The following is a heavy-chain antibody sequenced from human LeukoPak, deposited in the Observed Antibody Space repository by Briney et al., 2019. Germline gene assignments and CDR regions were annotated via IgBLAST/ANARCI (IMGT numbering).Heavy chain of an antibody. Sequence: SETLSLTCAVYGGSFSNYYWSWIRQSPGKGLEWIGEINHSGSTNYNPSLKSRVTISVDTSKNQLSLKLSSVTAADTAVYYCARGLVRGVTHDYWGQGTLVTVSS. J-gene: IGHJ4*02. V-gene: IGHV4-34*01. D-gene: IGHD3-10*01. CDR3: ARGLVRGVTHDY. CDR2: INHSGST. CDR1: GGSFSNYY.